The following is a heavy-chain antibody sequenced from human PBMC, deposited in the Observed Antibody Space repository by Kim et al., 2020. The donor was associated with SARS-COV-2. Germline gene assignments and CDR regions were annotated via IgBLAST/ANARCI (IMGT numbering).Heavy chain of an antibody. CDR3: ARTHYDILTGYFDTTHDAFDI. V-gene: IGHV1-18*04. D-gene: IGHD3-9*01. J-gene: IGHJ3*02. CDR1: GYTFTSYG. CDR2: ISAYNGNT. Sequence: ASVKVSCKASGYTFTSYGISWVRQAPGQGLEWMGWISAYNGNTNYAQKLQGRVTMTTDTSTSTAYMELRSLRSDDTAVYYCARTHYDILTGYFDTTHDAFDIWGQGTMVTASS.